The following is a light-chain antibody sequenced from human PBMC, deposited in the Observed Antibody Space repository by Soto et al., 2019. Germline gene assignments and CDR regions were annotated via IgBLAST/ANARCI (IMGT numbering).Light chain of an antibody. V-gene: IGLV2-8*01. CDR2: EVN. Sequence: QSALTQPPSASGSPGQSVTISCTGTSSDVGGYNYVSWYQQHPGKVPKLMVYEVNKRPSGVPDRFSGSKSGNTAPLTVSGFKAEDAADYYCNSNASDNHVFGTGTKLTVL. CDR1: SSDVGGYNY. J-gene: IGLJ1*01. CDR3: NSNASDNHV.